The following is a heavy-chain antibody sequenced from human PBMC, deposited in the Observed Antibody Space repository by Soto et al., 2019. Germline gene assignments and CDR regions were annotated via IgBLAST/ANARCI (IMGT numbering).Heavy chain of an antibody. V-gene: IGHV3-21*01. CDR3: ARDHYDEYNWFDP. CDR1: GFTFSSYS. CDR2: ISSSSSYI. J-gene: IGHJ5*02. D-gene: IGHD3-3*01. Sequence: GGSLRLSCAASGFTFSSYSMNWVRQAPGKGLEWVSSISSSSSYIYYADSVKGRFTISRDNAKNSLYLQMNSLRAEDTAVYYCARDHYDEYNWFDPWGQGTLVTVSS.